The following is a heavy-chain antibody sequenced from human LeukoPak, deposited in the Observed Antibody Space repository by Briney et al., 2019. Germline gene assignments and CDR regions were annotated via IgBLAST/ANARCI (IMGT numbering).Heavy chain of an antibody. CDR1: GFTFSSYS. CDR2: ISSSSSYI. J-gene: IGHJ6*03. V-gene: IGHV3-21*01. D-gene: IGHD6-13*01. CDR3: ASNAAAFLYYYYMDV. Sequence: PGGSLRLSCAASGFTFSSYSMNWVRQAPGKGLEWVSSISSSSSYIYYADSVKGRFTISRDNAKNSLYLQMNSLGAEDTAVYYCASNAAAFLYYYYMDVWGKGTTVTVSS.